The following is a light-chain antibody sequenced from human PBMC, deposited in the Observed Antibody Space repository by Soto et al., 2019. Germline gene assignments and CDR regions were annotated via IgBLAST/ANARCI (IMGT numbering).Light chain of an antibody. CDR1: SRNVGGYNY. CDR2: DVS. Sequence: RTKPASGTGSPGRGSATFDNETSRNVGGYNYVSWYQQHPGKAPKLMIYDVSNRPSGVSNRFSGSKSGNTASLTISGLQAEDEADYYCSSYTSSSTVVFGGGTKVTVL. J-gene: IGLJ2*01. V-gene: IGLV2-14*01. CDR3: SSYTSSSTVV.